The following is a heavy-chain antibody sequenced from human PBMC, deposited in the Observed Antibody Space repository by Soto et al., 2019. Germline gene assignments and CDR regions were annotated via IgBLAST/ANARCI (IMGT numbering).Heavy chain of an antibody. CDR1: GFTLSSYS. V-gene: IGHV3-48*02. J-gene: IGHJ4*02. Sequence: EVQLVESGGGLVQPGGSLRLSCAASGFTLSSYSMHWVRQAPGKGLEWVSYISGSGGTIYYADSVKGRFTISRDNAKNSLSVQMNSLRDEDTAVYFCAREPGLRSSSWSYYFDFWGQGTRVTVSS. CDR2: ISGSGGTI. CDR3: AREPGLRSSSWSYYFDF. D-gene: IGHD6-13*01.